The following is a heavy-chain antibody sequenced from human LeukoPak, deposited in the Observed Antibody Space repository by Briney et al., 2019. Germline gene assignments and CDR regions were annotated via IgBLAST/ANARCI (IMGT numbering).Heavy chain of an antibody. D-gene: IGHD6-13*01. CDR1: GYTFTSYA. CDR3: ATDKDAAGSFDY. Sequence: ASVKVSCKASGYTFTSYAMHWVRQAPGQRLEWMGWINAGDGNTKYSQKFQGRVTITRDTSASTAYMELSSLRSEDTAVYYCATDKDAAGSFDYWGQGTLVTVSS. V-gene: IGHV1-3*01. CDR2: INAGDGNT. J-gene: IGHJ4*02.